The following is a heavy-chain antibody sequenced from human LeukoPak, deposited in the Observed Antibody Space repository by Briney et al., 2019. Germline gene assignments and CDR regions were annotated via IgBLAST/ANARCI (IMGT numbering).Heavy chain of an antibody. CDR2: IRSKAYGGTT. CDR1: GFTFGDYA. V-gene: IGHV3-49*03. J-gene: IGHJ4*02. CDR3: TRDHRHYYDSSGYYYAIYY. Sequence: GGSLRLSCTASGFTFGDYAMSWFRQAPGKGLEWVGFIRSKAYGGTTEYAASVKGRFTISRDDSKSIAYLQMNSLKTEDTAVYYCTRDHRHYYDSSGYYYAIYYWGQGTLVTVSS. D-gene: IGHD3-22*01.